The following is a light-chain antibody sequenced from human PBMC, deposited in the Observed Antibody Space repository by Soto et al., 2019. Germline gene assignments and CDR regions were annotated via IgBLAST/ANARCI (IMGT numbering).Light chain of an antibody. CDR1: QAISGW. CDR2: AAS. J-gene: IGKJ3*01. V-gene: IGKV1-12*01. Sequence: DIQMTQSPSSVSASVGDRVTITCRASQAISGWLAWYQQKPGKAPNLLIYAASHLHSGVPSRFSGSGSGTDFTLTISSLQPVDFATYYCQQANSFPFTFGPGTKVDIK. CDR3: QQANSFPFT.